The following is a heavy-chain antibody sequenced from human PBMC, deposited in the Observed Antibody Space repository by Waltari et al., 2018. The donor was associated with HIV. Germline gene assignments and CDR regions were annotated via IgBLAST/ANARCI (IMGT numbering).Heavy chain of an antibody. CDR2: ISGSGGST. CDR1: GFPFSSYA. D-gene: IGHD6-13*01. Sequence: EVQLLGSGGGLVQPGGSLRLSCAASGFPFSSYAMSWVRQAPGKGLEWFSAISGSGGSTYYADSVKGRFTISRDNSKNTLYLQMNSLRAEDTAVYYCAKDHANILISSWTAGIWGHGTMVTVSS. J-gene: IGHJ3*02. CDR3: AKDHANILISSWTAGI. V-gene: IGHV3-23*01.